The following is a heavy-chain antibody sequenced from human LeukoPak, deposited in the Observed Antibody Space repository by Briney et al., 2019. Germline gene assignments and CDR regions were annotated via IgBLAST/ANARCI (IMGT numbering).Heavy chain of an antibody. CDR3: ARVGYSSNFYYFDY. Sequence: SETLSLTCTVSGGSISSYYWSWLRQPPGKGLEWIGYIYHSGSTNYNPSLKSRVNISVDTSRNQFSLDLSSVTAADTAVYYCARVGYSSNFYYFDYWGQGTLVTVSS. CDR1: GGSISSYY. CDR2: IYHSGST. D-gene: IGHD6-13*01. V-gene: IGHV4-59*01. J-gene: IGHJ4*02.